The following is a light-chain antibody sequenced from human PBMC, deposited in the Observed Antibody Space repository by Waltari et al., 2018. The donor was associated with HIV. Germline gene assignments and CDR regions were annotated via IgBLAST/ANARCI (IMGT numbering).Light chain of an antibody. V-gene: IGKV3-20*01. CDR3: QQYGSSPRVT. J-gene: IGKJ5*01. Sequence: ESVLTQSPGPLSLSPGERATLSCRASQSVSSSYLAGDPRTPGQAPRLLIYGASSRATGIPDRFSGSESGTDFTLTISRLEPEYFAVYYCQQYGSSPRVTFGQGTRLEIK. CDR2: GAS. CDR1: QSVSSSY.